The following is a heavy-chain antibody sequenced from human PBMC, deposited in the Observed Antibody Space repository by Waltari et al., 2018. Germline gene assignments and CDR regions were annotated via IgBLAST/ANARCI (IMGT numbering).Heavy chain of an antibody. CDR3: ARDMAGTAWYFDL. CDR2: IGSTGMHI. Sequence: EVQLVESGGGLVKPGGSLRLSCAASGVTFTTYGMTWFRQAPGKGLEWLASIGSTGMHIYYATSLEGRFTVSRDNGDNSLHLQMNSLTVEDTALYYCARDMAGTAWYFDLWGRGTLVTVSS. CDR1: GVTFTTYG. D-gene: IGHD2-21*02. V-gene: IGHV3-21*01. J-gene: IGHJ2*01.